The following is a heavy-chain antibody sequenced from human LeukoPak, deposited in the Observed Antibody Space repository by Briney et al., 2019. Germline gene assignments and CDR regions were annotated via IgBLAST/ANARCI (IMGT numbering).Heavy chain of an antibody. CDR2: IQPDGSEK. Sequence: GGSLRLSCAASEFTFSNQWMTWVRQAPGKGLEWVANIQPDGSEKYYVGSVRGRFTISRDNARNLLYLQMNSLRSEDTAVYYCASERPSSSWYDFWGQGILVTVSS. D-gene: IGHD6-13*01. J-gene: IGHJ5*01. CDR3: ASERPSSSWYDF. V-gene: IGHV3-7*01. CDR1: EFTFSNQW.